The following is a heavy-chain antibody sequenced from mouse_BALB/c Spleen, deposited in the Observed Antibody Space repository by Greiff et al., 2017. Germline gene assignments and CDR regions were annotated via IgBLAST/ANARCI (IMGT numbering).Heavy chain of an antibody. J-gene: IGHJ2*01. Sequence: VQLQQPGAELVKPGASVKLSCKASGYTFTSYWMHWVKQRPGQGLEWIGEIDPSDSYTNYNQKFKGKATLTVDKSSSTAYMQLSSLTSEDSAVYYCARGDYRYDYWGQGTTLTVSS. CDR2: IDPSDSYT. CDR1: GYTFTSYW. CDR3: ARGDYRYDY. D-gene: IGHD2-14*01. V-gene: IGHV1-69*02.